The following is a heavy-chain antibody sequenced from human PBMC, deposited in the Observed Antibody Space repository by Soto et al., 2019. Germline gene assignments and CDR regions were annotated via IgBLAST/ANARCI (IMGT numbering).Heavy chain of an antibody. V-gene: IGHV3-21*01. Sequence: EVQLVESGGGLVKPGGSLRLSCAASGFTFSSYSMNWVRQAPGKGLEWVSSISSSSSYIYYADSVKGRFTISRDNAKNSLYLQMNSLRAEDTAVYYCARDRGRITMVRGAPFAGMDVWGQGTTVTVSS. CDR1: GFTFSSYS. CDR2: ISSSSSYI. CDR3: ARDRGRITMVRGAPFAGMDV. D-gene: IGHD3-10*01. J-gene: IGHJ6*02.